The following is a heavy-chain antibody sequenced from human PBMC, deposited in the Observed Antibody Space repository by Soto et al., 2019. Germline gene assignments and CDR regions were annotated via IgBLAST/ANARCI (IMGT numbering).Heavy chain of an antibody. V-gene: IGHV5-10-1*01. D-gene: IGHD5-18*01. J-gene: IGHJ4*02. CDR2: IDPSDSST. Sequence: GESLKISCKASGYTSTSDWFTWLRQMPGKGLEWLGRIDPSDSSTTYSPSFQGHVTISTDKSMTTAHLEWSSLKVSDTAMYCCAATGYTYRYHSDDWGQGTQVTVS. CDR3: AATGYTYRYHSDD. CDR1: GYTSTSDW.